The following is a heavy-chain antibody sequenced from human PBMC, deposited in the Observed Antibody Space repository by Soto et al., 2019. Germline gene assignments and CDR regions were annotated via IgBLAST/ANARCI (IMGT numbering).Heavy chain of an antibody. CDR1: GYTFTSYG. D-gene: IGHD3-10*01. Sequence: EASVKVSCKASGYTFTSYGISWVRQAPGQGLEWMGWISAYNGNTNYAQKLQGRVTMTTDTSTSTAYMELRSLRSDDTAVYYCARDQFTSTYYYGSGATNYYYYGMDVWGQGTTVTVSS. V-gene: IGHV1-18*01. CDR2: ISAYNGNT. J-gene: IGHJ6*02. CDR3: ARDQFTSTYYYGSGATNYYYYGMDV.